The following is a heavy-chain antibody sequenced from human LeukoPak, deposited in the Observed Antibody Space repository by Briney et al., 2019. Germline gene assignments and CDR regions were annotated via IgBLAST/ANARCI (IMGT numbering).Heavy chain of an antibody. CDR3: ARGNYGGAPGYWSDP. Sequence: SETLSLTCTVSGGSISSGDYYWSWIRQPPGKGLEWIGYIYYSGSTYYNPSLKSRVTISVDTSKNQFSLKLSSVTAADTAVYYCARGNYGGAPGYWSDPWGQGTLVTVSS. CDR1: GGSISSGDYY. CDR2: IYYSGST. D-gene: IGHD1-7*01. V-gene: IGHV4-30-4*02. J-gene: IGHJ5*02.